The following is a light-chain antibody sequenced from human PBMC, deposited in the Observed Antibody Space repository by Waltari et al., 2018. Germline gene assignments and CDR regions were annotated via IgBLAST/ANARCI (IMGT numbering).Light chain of an antibody. CDR2: KVA. J-gene: IGKJ1*01. CDR3: MQGTLRPWT. V-gene: IGKV2-30*01. CDR1: QSLLSSDGNTY. Sequence: DVVLTQSPLSLPVTLGQPASISCRSSQSLLSSDGNTYFNWFQQRPGPSPRRLVYKVANRDSGVPDRFSCSGSGTIFTLRISRVEAEDVGVYYCMQGTLRPWTFGQGTKVEIK.